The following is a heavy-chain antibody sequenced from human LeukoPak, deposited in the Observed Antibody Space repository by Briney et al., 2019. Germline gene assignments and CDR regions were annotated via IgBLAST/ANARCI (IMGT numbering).Heavy chain of an antibody. J-gene: IGHJ4*02. CDR3: AKDSHHSGSYQEDY. Sequence: GRSLRLSCAASGFTFSSYGMHWVRQAPGKGLEWVAVISYDGSNKYYADSVKGRFTISRDNSKNTLYLQMNSLRAEDTAVYYCAKDSHHSGSYQEDYWGQGTLVTVSS. CDR2: ISYDGSNK. V-gene: IGHV3-30*18. D-gene: IGHD1-26*01. CDR1: GFTFSSYG.